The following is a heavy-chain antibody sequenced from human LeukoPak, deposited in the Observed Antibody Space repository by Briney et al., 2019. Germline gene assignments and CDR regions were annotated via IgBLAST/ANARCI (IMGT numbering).Heavy chain of an antibody. CDR1: GGTFSSYA. CDR3: ARDFFEQAPYYYDSSGGGFDY. D-gene: IGHD3-22*01. J-gene: IGHJ4*02. Sequence: AASVKVSCKASGGTFSSYAISWVRQAPGQGLEWMGGIIPIFGTANYAQKFQGRVTITADESTSTAYMELSSLRSEDTAVYYCARDFFEQAPYYYDSSGGGFDYWGQGTLVTVSS. V-gene: IGHV1-69*13. CDR2: IIPIFGTA.